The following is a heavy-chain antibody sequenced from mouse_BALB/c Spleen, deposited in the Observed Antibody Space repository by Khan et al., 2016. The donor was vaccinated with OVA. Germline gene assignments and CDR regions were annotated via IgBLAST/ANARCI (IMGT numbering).Heavy chain of an antibody. J-gene: IGHJ2*01. CDR2: ISYSGST. CDR3: ARTARIKY. D-gene: IGHD1-2*01. V-gene: IGHV3-2*02. CDR1: GYSITSGYG. Sequence: EVKLLESGPGLVKPSQSLSLTCTVTGYSITSGYGWNWIRQFPGNKLEWMGYISYSGSTNYNPSLKSRISITRDTSKNQFFLQLNSVTTEDTATXYCARTARIKYWGLGTTLTVSS.